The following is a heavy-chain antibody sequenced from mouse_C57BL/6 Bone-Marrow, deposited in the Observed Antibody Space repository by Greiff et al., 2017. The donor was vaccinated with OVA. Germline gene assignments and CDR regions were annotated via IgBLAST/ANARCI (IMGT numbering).Heavy chain of an antibody. V-gene: IGHV1-64*01. CDR3: ARNPIYYGYAAWFAY. CDR2: IHPNSGST. Sequence: VQLQQSGAELVKPGASVKLSCKASGYTFTSYWMHWVKQRPGQGLEWIGMIHPNSGSTNYNEKFKSKATLTVDKSSSTAYMQLSSLTSEDSAVYYCARNPIYYGYAAWFAYWGQGTLVTVSA. J-gene: IGHJ3*01. CDR1: GYTFTSYW. D-gene: IGHD2-2*01.